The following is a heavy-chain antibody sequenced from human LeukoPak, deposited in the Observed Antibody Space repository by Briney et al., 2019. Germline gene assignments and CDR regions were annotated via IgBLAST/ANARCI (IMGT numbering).Heavy chain of an antibody. CDR2: INGSGGST. D-gene: IGHD4-11*01. CDR1: GFTFSSYA. CDR3: ANPPTVTSFDH. Sequence: GGSLRLSCAASGFTFSSYAMTWVRQAPGKGLEWVSDINGSGGSTYYADSVKGRFTISRDNSKNTLYLQMNSLRAEDTAVYYCANPPTVTSFDHWGQGTLVTVSS. V-gene: IGHV3-23*01. J-gene: IGHJ4*02.